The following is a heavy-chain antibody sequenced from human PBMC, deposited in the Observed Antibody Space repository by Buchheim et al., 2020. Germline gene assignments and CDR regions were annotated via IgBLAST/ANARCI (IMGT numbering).Heavy chain of an antibody. CDR2: ISSSSTYI. J-gene: IGHJ5*02. CDR3: ARVGVEWELLRWFDP. D-gene: IGHD1-26*01. V-gene: IGHV3-21*01. Sequence: EVQLVESGGGLVKPGGSLRLSCAASGFTFSSYSMNWVRQAPGKGLEWVSSISSSSTYIYYADSVKGRFTISRDNAKNSLYLQMNSLRAEDTAVYYCARVGVEWELLRWFDPWGQGTL. CDR1: GFTFSSYS.